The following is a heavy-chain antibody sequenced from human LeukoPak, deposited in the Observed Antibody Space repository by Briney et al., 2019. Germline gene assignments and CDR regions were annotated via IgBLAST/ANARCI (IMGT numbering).Heavy chain of an antibody. V-gene: IGHV3-21*01. D-gene: IGHD3-22*01. Sequence: GGSLRLSCAASGFTFRNYSMNWVRQAPGQGLEWVSSISSSSNYIFYADSVKGRFTISRDNARNSLFLQMNSLRAEDTAVYYCARDCDSRGYYSFAGYWGQGTLVTVSS. CDR2: ISSSSNYI. CDR3: ARDCDSRGYYSFAGY. J-gene: IGHJ4*02. CDR1: GFTFRNYS.